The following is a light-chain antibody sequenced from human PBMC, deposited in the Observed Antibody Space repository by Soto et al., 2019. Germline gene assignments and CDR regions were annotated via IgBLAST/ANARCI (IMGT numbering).Light chain of an antibody. J-gene: IGKJ2*01. CDR1: QSINSE. CDR2: GAS. Sequence: EIVMTRSPATLSLSPGERAALSCRASQSINSELAWYQQKPGQPPRLLIYGASTRATGVPARFTGSESGSEFTLTISGLQSEDFAVYYCQQGHNWPLTLGQGTRLEI. CDR3: QQGHNWPLT. V-gene: IGKV3-15*01.